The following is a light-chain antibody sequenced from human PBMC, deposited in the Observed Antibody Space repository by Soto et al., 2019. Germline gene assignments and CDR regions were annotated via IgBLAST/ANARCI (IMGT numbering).Light chain of an antibody. CDR1: QTINSW. J-gene: IGKJ1*01. CDR2: DAS. CDR3: QQYDSYSSGP. Sequence: IQMTQSPSTLSASVGDRVTITCRATQTINSWLAWYQQKPGKAPKVLIFDASSLKTGVPSRFSGSGSGTEFTLTISNLQPDDFATYYCQQYDSYSSGPFGPGTKADIK. V-gene: IGKV1-5*01.